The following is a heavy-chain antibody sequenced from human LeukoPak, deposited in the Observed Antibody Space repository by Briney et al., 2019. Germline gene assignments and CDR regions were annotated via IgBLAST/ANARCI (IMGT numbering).Heavy chain of an antibody. CDR1: GYTFTSYD. CDR3: ARDFQRITMVRGPLDYAFDI. V-gene: IGHV1-8*01. J-gene: IGHJ3*02. Sequence: ASVKVSCKASGYTFTSYDINWVRQATGQGLEWMGWMNPNSGNTGYAQKFQGRVTMTRNTSISTAYMELSSLRPEDTAVYYCARDFQRITMVRGPLDYAFDIWGQGTMVTVSS. CDR2: MNPNSGNT. D-gene: IGHD3-10*01.